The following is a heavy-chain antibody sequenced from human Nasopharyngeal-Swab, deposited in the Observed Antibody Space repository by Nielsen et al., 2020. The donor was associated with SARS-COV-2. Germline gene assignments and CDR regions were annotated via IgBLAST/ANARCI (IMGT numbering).Heavy chain of an antibody. CDR3: ARAGYYYGSGSYYDTYENYYYYYGMDV. Sequence: SETLSLTFTVSGGSISSYYWSWIRQPPGKGLEWIGYIYYSGSTNYNPSLKSRVTISVDTSKNQFSLKLSSVTAADTAVYYCARAGYYYGSGSYYDTYENYYYYYGMDVWGQGTTVTVSS. CDR2: IYYSGST. D-gene: IGHD3-10*01. CDR1: GGSISSYY. J-gene: IGHJ6*02. V-gene: IGHV4-59*01.